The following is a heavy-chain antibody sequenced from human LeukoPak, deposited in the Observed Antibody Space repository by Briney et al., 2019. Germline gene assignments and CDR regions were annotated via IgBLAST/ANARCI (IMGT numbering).Heavy chain of an antibody. Sequence: SETLSLTCTVFGGSITSYYWSWIRQPPGKGLEWIGYVYYSGSTNYNPSLKSRVTISIDTSKNQFSLKLTSVTAADTAVYYCAFSGYPPNTHFDHWGQGTLVTVSS. D-gene: IGHD3-22*01. J-gene: IGHJ4*02. CDR2: VYYSGST. V-gene: IGHV4-59*01. CDR3: AFSGYPPNTHFDH. CDR1: GGSITSYY.